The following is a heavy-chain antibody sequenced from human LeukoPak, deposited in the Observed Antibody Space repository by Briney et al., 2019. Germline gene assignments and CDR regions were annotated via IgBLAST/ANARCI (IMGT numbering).Heavy chain of an antibody. CDR1: GFTFSSYE. Sequence: PGGSLRLSCAASGFTFSSYEMNWVRQAPGKGLEWVSYISSSGSTIYYADSVKGRFTISRDNAKNPLYLQMNSLRAEDTAVYYCARGALAYDFWSGYYPPYAEYFQHWGQGTLVTVSS. CDR2: ISSSGSTI. V-gene: IGHV3-48*03. D-gene: IGHD3-3*01. CDR3: ARGALAYDFWSGYYPPYAEYFQH. J-gene: IGHJ1*01.